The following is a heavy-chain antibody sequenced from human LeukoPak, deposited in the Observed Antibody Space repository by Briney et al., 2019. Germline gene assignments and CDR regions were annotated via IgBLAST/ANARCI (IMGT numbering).Heavy chain of an antibody. CDR2: IKSKTDGGTT. CDR3: TTGTWIQLWLADY. J-gene: IGHJ4*02. V-gene: IGHV3-15*01. CDR1: GFTFSNAC. D-gene: IGHD5-18*01. Sequence: GGSLRRSCAASGFTFSNACMTWVRLAPGKGLEWVGHIKSKTDGGTTDYAAPVKGRFTISRDDSKNTLYLQMNSLKTEDTAVYYCTTGTWIQLWLADYWGQGTLVTVSS.